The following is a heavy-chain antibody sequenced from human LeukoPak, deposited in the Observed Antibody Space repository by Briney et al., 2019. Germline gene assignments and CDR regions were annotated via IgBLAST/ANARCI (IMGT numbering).Heavy chain of an antibody. Sequence: QPGRSLRLSCAASGFTFSSYAMHWVRQAPGKGLEWVAVISYDGSNKYYADSVKGRFTISRDNSKNTLYLQMNSLRTDDTAVYYCARALGSSWDSSLDPWGQGTLVPVSS. V-gene: IGHV3-30-3*01. CDR3: ARALGSSWDSSLDP. CDR1: GFTFSSYA. CDR2: ISYDGSNK. D-gene: IGHD6-13*01. J-gene: IGHJ5*02.